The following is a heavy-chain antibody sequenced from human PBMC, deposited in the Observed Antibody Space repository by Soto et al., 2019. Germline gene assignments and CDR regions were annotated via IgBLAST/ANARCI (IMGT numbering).Heavy chain of an antibody. CDR3: ARDLATIDDY. CDR1: GFTLNNYA. V-gene: IGHV3-30-3*01. J-gene: IGHJ4*02. CDR2: ISYDGSNQ. Sequence: QVQLVESGGGVVQPGTSLRLSCTASGFTLNNYAMHWVRQAPGKGLEWVGVISYDGSNQYYADSLKGRFTISRDDSMTTLYLQIYSLSAEDTAIYYCARDLATIDDYGGQGTLVTVSA. D-gene: IGHD3-3*01.